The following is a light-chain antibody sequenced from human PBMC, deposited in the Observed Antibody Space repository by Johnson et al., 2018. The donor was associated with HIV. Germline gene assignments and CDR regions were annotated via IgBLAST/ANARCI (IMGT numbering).Light chain of an antibody. CDR3: GTWDSRLRAHYG. CDR1: SSNIGRNY. CDR2: DNN. V-gene: IGLV1-51*01. J-gene: IGLJ1*01. Sequence: QSVLTQPPSVSAAPGQKVTISCSGSSSNIGRNYVSWYQQLPGTAPKLLIFDNNKRPSGIPDRFSASKSGTSATLGITGLQTGDEADYYCGTWDSRLRAHYGFGTGTKGTVL.